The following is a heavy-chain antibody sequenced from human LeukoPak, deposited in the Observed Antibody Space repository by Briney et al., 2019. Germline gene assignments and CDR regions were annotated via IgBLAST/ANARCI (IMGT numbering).Heavy chain of an antibody. CDR1: GGSISSSNYY. Sequence: PSETLSLTCTVSGGSISSSNYYWGWIRQPPGKGLEWIGYIYYSGTTNYNPSLKSRVSMSVDTSKNQFSLKLSSVTAADTAVYYCARKGRHLGYWGQGTLVTVSS. J-gene: IGHJ4*02. CDR2: IYYSGTT. V-gene: IGHV4-61*05. CDR3: ARKGRHLGY.